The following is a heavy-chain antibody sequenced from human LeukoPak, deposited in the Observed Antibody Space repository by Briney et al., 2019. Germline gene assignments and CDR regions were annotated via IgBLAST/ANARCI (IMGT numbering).Heavy chain of an antibody. V-gene: IGHV4-34*01. Sequence: SETLSLTCAVYGGSFSGYYWSWIRQPPGKGLEWIGEINHSGSTNYNPSLKSRVTISVDTSKNQFSLKLSSVTAADTAVYFCAREGYGSGPPPNAFDIWGQGTMVTVSP. D-gene: IGHD3-10*01. J-gene: IGHJ3*02. CDR3: AREGYGSGPPPNAFDI. CDR2: INHSGST. CDR1: GGSFSGYY.